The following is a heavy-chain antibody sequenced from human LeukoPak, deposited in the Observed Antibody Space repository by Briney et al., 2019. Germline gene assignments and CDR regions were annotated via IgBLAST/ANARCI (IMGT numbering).Heavy chain of an antibody. CDR3: TRAITYFYGSVTYDWFDS. CDR2: INWNGGST. V-gene: IGHV3-20*04. Sequence: PGGSLRLSCAASGFTFDDYGMNWVRQGPGKGLEWVSGINWNGGSTGYADSVKGRFTISRDNAKNTVYLQMNSLRVDDTAIYYCTRAITYFYGSVTYDWFDSWGQGTRVTVSS. CDR1: GFTFDDYG. J-gene: IGHJ5*01. D-gene: IGHD3-10*01.